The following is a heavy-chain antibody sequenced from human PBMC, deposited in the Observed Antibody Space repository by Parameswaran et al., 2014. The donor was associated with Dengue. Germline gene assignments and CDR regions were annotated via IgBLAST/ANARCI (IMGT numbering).Heavy chain of an antibody. Sequence: WIRQPPGKGLEWIGEINHSGSTNYNPSLKSRVTISVDTSKNQFSLKLSSVTAADTAVYYCARGRYYGSGSYYVHYYYYGMDVWGQGTTVTVSS. CDR3: ARGRYYGSGSYYVHYYYYGMDV. V-gene: IGHV4-34*01. J-gene: IGHJ6*02. CDR2: INHSGST. D-gene: IGHD3-10*01.